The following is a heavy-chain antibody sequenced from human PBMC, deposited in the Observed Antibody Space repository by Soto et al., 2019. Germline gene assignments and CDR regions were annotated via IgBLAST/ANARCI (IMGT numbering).Heavy chain of an antibody. CDR1: GFTFSSYS. CDR2: ISGSGDST. V-gene: IGHV3-23*01. Sequence: GGSLRLSCAASGFTFSSYSMSWVRQAPGKGLEWVSGISGSGDSTYYADSVKGRFTISRDSSKSTLYLQMNSLRVEDTAVYYCALGMASVIINWFDTWGQGNLVTVSS. J-gene: IGHJ5*02. D-gene: IGHD5-12*01. CDR3: ALGMASVIINWFDT.